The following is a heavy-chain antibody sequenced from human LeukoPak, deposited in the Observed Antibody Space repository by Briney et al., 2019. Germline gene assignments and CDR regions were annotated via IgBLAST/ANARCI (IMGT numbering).Heavy chain of an antibody. Sequence: PGGSLRLSCAASGFTFSSYAMSWVRQAPGKGLEWVSASSGSGGSTYYADSVKGRFTISRDNSKNTLYLQMNSLRAEDTAVYYCAHAPGYDILTGSHDYWGQGTLVTVSS. CDR3: AHAPGYDILTGSHDY. D-gene: IGHD3-9*01. CDR2: SSGSGGST. CDR1: GFTFSSYA. V-gene: IGHV3-23*01. J-gene: IGHJ4*02.